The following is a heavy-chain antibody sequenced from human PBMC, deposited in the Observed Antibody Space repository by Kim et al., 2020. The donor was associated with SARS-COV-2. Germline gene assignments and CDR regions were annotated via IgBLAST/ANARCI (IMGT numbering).Heavy chain of an antibody. V-gene: IGHV3-23*01. Sequence: GGSLRLSCAASGFSFSRFAMTWVRQTPGKGLEWVSVISDSGGETYYAESVKGRFTISRDNSKNSLHLQMDSLRADDTAVYYCAKTSRRVGGVGPSFAMDVWGQGTTVTVSS. J-gene: IGHJ6*02. CDR1: GFSFSRFA. D-gene: IGHD3-10*01. CDR2: ISDSGGET. CDR3: AKTSRRVGGVGPSFAMDV.